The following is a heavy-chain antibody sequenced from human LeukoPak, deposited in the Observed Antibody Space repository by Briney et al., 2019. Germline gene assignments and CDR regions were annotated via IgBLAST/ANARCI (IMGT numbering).Heavy chain of an antibody. CDR3: ARTCGRGTIDPGTSGFVDY. V-gene: IGHV4-39*01. D-gene: IGHD3-22*01. CDR2: IFYSGST. CDR1: GASISSSTCY. Sequence: PSETLSLTCTVSGASISSSTCYWDWIRQPPGKGLEWKGSIFYSGSTNYKSSLRSRITISIDTSKNQFSLKLIFVTAADTAVYYCARTCGRGTIDPGTSGFVDYWGQGTLVTVSS. J-gene: IGHJ4*02.